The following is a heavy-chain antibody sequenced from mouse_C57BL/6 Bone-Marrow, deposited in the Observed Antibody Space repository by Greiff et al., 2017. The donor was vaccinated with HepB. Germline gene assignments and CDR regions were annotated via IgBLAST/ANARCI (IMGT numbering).Heavy chain of an antibody. CDR1: GYAFSSSW. J-gene: IGHJ2*01. D-gene: IGHD2-1*01. CDR3: AVYGNYDY. Sequence: QVQLQQSGPELVKPGASVKISCKASGYAFSSSWMNWVKQRPGKGLEWIGRIYPGDGDTNYNGKFKGKATLTADKSSSTAYMQLSSLTSEDSAVYFLAVYGNYDYWGQGTTLTVSS. V-gene: IGHV1-82*01. CDR2: IYPGDGDT.